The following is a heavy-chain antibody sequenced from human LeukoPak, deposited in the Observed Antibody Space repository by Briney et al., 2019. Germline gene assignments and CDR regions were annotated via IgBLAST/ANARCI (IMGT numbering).Heavy chain of an antibody. CDR3: AKDPTAAAGGVPSHFDY. Sequence: PGRSLRLSCAASGFTFSTFGMHWVRQAPGKGLEWVAVISYDGNNKYYSDSVKGRFTISRDKSKSTLYLQMNSLTTEDTAVYYCAKDPTAAAGGVPSHFDYWGQGTLVTVSS. CDR2: ISYDGNNK. CDR1: GFTFSTFG. V-gene: IGHV3-30*18. D-gene: IGHD6-13*01. J-gene: IGHJ4*02.